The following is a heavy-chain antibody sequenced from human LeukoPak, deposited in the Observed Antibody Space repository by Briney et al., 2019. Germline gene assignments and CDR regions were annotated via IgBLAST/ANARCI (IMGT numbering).Heavy chain of an antibody. Sequence: GRSLTLSCAASGFTFSSYAMHWVRQAPGKGLEWVAVISYDGSNKYYADSVKGRFTISRDNFKNTLFLQMNTLRAEDTAVYYCARESGYAVGDYWGQGTLVTVSS. J-gene: IGHJ4*02. CDR1: GFTFSSYA. D-gene: IGHD5-12*01. CDR3: ARESGYAVGDY. V-gene: IGHV3-30*14. CDR2: ISYDGSNK.